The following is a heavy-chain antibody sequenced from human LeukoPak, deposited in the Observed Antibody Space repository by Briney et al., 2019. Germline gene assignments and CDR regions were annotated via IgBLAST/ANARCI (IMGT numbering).Heavy chain of an antibody. D-gene: IGHD5-18*01. V-gene: IGHV4-34*01. CDR3: ARGDGGRYGYNL. J-gene: IGHJ5*02. Sequence: SETLSLTCAVYGGSFSGYYWSWIRQPPGKGLEWIGEINHSGSTNYNPSLKSRVTISVDTSKKQFSLKLSSVTAADTAVYYCARGDGGRYGYNLWGQGTLVTASS. CDR2: INHSGST. CDR1: GGSFSGYY.